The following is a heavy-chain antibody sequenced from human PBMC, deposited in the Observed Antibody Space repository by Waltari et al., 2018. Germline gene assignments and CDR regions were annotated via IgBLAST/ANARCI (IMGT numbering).Heavy chain of an antibody. CDR2: ISPTFGTA. CDR3: ARGSITIFGVVTYSPFDY. Sequence: QVQLVQSGAEVKKPGSSVKVSCKASGGTFSSYAISWVRQAPGQGLEWMGGISPTFGTANYEQKFQGRVTITADESTSTAYMELSSLRSEDTAVYYCARGSITIFGVVTYSPFDYWGQGTLVTVSS. J-gene: IGHJ4*02. V-gene: IGHV1-69*01. CDR1: GGTFSSYA. D-gene: IGHD3-3*01.